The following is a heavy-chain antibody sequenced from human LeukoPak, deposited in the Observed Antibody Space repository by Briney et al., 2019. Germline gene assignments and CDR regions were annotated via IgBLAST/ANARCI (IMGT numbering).Heavy chain of an antibody. J-gene: IGHJ6*02. Sequence: GGSLRLSCAASGFTFSDYNMNWVRQAPGKGLEWVSYITNSGSTIHYADSVKGRFTISRDNSKNSLYLQMNSLRAEDTAVYYCTRSIGLTGGGVDVWGQGTTVTVSS. D-gene: IGHD3-9*01. V-gene: IGHV3-11*01. CDR2: ITNSGSTI. CDR3: TRSIGLTGGGVDV. CDR1: GFTFSDYN.